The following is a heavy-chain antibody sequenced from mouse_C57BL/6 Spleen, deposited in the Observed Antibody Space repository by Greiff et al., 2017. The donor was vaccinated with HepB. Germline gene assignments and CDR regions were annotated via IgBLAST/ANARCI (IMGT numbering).Heavy chain of an antibody. CDR2: IWSGGST. Sequence: VKLVESGPGLVQPSQSLSITCTVSGFSLTSYGVHWVRQSPGKGLEWLGVIWSGGSTDYNAAFISRLSISKDNSKSQVFFKMNSLQADDTAIYYCARNKGLLPYAMDYWGQGTSVTVSS. CDR1: GFSLTSYG. CDR3: ARNKGLLPYAMDY. J-gene: IGHJ4*01. V-gene: IGHV2-2*01. D-gene: IGHD2-3*01.